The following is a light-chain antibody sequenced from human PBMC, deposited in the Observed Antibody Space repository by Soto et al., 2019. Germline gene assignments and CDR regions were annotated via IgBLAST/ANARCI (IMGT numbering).Light chain of an antibody. V-gene: IGKV1-39*01. CDR1: QGIASY. J-gene: IGKJ1*01. CDR2: AAS. Sequence: DIQLTQSPSFLSASVGDRFTITCRASQGIASYLAWYQQKPGKAPKLLLYAASSLQSGVPSRFSGSGSETDFTLTISSLQPEDFATYSCQQSYSTTWTFGQGTKVDIK. CDR3: QQSYSTTWT.